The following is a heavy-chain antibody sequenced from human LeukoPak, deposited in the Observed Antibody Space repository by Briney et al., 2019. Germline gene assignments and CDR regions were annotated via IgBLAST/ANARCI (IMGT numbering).Heavy chain of an antibody. CDR2: IKQERSEK. CDR3: MMSLTAHYYYGMDV. J-gene: IGHJ6*02. V-gene: IGHV3-7*01. CDR1: VFTFSTYW. D-gene: IGHD2-21*02. Sequence: GGSLRLSCAASVFTFSTYWMSWVRQAPENGLEWVANIKQERSEKYYVDTVKGRSTISRDNAKNSVYLQMNSLRAEDTAVYHCMMSLTAHYYYGMDVWGQGTTVTVSS.